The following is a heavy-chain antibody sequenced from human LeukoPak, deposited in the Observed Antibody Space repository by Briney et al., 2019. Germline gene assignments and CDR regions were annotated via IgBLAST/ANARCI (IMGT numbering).Heavy chain of an antibody. CDR1: GFTFSSYA. D-gene: IGHD2-2*01. V-gene: IGHV3-30*04. CDR3: ARAGYCSSTSCRPNWFDP. Sequence: PGRSLRLSCAASGFTFSSYAMHWVRQAPGKGLEWVAVISYDGSNKYYADSVKGRFTISRDNSKNTLYLQMNSLRAEDTAVYYCARAGYCSSTSCRPNWFDPWGQGTLVTVSS. CDR2: ISYDGSNK. J-gene: IGHJ5*02.